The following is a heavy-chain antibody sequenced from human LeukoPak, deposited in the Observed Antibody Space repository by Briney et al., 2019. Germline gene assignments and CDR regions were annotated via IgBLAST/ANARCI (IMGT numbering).Heavy chain of an antibody. V-gene: IGHV4-4*07. J-gene: IGHJ6*03. CDR1: GGSISSYY. Sequence: SETLSLTCTVSGGSISSYYWSWIRQPAGKGLEWIGRIYTSGSTNYNPSLKSRVTISVDKSKNQFSLKLGSVTAADTAVYYCARGSLRNYYYYYMDVWGKGTTVTVSS. D-gene: IGHD3-16*01. CDR2: IYTSGST. CDR3: ARGSLRNYYYYYMDV.